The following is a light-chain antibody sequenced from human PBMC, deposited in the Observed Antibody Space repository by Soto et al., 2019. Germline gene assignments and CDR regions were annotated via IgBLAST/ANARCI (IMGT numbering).Light chain of an antibody. CDR3: NSSAGSNTSD. CDR1: ENDVGVYDF. CDR2: EVV. V-gene: IGLV2-8*01. J-gene: IGLJ1*01. Sequence: QSALTQSPSASGSPGQSVTISCTGTENDVGVYDFVSLYQHHPGKAPRLIIYEVVQRPSGVPERFSGSKSGNPASLPVSALQAVDEDHHFCNSSAGSNTSDFGRGPKVTV.